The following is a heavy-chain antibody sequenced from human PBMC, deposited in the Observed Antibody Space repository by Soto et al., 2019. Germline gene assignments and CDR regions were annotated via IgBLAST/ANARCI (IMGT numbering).Heavy chain of an antibody. J-gene: IGHJ4*02. CDR3: AATRGYSPPVDS. CDR1: EYSFTSYY. D-gene: IGHD3-22*01. CDR2: IDPSGDNT. Sequence: QVQLVQSGAEVKKPGASAKVSCKASEYSFTSYYMHWVRRAPGQGLEWMGMIDPSGDNTGYPQKFQGRVTMTIDTSTSTVYMELSRLRSEDTAMYYCAATRGYSPPVDSWGQGARVTVS. V-gene: IGHV1-46*01.